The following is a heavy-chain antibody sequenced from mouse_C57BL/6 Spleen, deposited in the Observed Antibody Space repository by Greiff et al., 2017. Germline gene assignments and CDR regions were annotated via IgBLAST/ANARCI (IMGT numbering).Heavy chain of an antibody. Sequence: QVQLKESGPGLVQPSQSLSITCTVSGFSLTSYGVHWVRQPPGKGLEWLGVIWSGGSTDYNAAFISRLSISKDNSKSQVFFEMNSLQADDTAIYYCAKKGSYYSNPYAMDYWGQGTSVTVSS. CDR2: IWSGGST. J-gene: IGHJ4*01. CDR3: AKKGSYYSNPYAMDY. V-gene: IGHV2-4*01. D-gene: IGHD2-5*01. CDR1: GFSLTSYG.